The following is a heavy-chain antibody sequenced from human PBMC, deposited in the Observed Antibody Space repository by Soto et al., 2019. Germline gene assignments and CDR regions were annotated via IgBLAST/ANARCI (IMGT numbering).Heavy chain of an antibody. J-gene: IGHJ3*02. D-gene: IGHD1-1*01. CDR3: AKGQLQQHLLANDAFDM. Sequence: QVQLVESGGGVVQPGRSLRLSCAASGFTFSNYGMHWVRQAPGKGLEWVALISYDGSNKYYADSVKGRFAISRDNSKNTLYLQMISLRAEDTAVYFCAKGQLQQHLLANDAFDMWGQGTMVTVSS. CDR2: ISYDGSNK. CDR1: GFTFSNYG. V-gene: IGHV3-30*18.